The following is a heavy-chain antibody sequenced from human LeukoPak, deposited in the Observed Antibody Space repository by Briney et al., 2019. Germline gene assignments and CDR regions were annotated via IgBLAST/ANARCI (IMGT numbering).Heavy chain of an antibody. Sequence: ASVKVSCKASGYTFTSYDINWVRQATGQGLEWMGWMNPNSGNTGYAQKFQGRVTMTRNTSISTAYMELSSLRSDDTAVYYCARGQSRRYYDSSGDYYYYYGMDVWGQGTTVTVSS. V-gene: IGHV1-8*01. CDR2: MNPNSGNT. CDR3: ARGQSRRYYDSSGDYYYYYGMDV. D-gene: IGHD3-22*01. CDR1: GYTFTSYD. J-gene: IGHJ6*02.